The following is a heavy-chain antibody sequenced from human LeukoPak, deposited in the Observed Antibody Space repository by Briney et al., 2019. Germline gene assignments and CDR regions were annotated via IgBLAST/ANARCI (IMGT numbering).Heavy chain of an antibody. CDR1: GFTFSSYG. CDR2: MWYDGSNN. J-gene: IGHJ4*02. D-gene: IGHD6-13*01. Sequence: GGSLRLSCAASGFTFSSYGMHWVRHAPGKGLELVAVMWYDGSNNYYADSVKGRFTISRDNSKNTLYLQMNSLRAEDTAVYYCAKDRGIAAAGLDYWGQGTLVTVSS. CDR3: AKDRGIAAAGLDY. V-gene: IGHV3-33*06.